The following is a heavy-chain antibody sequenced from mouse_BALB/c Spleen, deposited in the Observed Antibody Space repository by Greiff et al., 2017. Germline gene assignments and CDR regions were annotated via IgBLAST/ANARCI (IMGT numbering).Heavy chain of an antibody. CDR3: ARGHYYGSSYWYAMDY. D-gene: IGHD1-1*01. J-gene: IGHJ4*01. Sequence: EVKLQESGGGLVQPGGSLKLSCAASGFTFSSYGMSWVRQTPDKRLELVATINSNGGSTYYPDSVKGRFTISRDNAKNTLYLQMSSLKSEDTAMYYCARGHYYGSSYWYAMDYWGQGTSVTVSS. CDR2: INSNGGST. CDR1: GFTFSSYG. V-gene: IGHV5-6-3*01.